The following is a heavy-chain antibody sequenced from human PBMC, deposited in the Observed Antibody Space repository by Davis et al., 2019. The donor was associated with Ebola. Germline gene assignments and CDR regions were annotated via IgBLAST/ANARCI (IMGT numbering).Heavy chain of an antibody. CDR2: IYYSGST. Sequence: PGGSLRLSCTVSGGSISSHYWSWIRQPPGKGLEWIGYIYYSGSTNYNPSLKSRVTISVDTSKNQFSLKLSSVTAADTAVYYCARGGRGPRITIFGVPPEGYYYYMDVWGKGTTVTVSS. D-gene: IGHD3-3*01. CDR1: GGSISSHY. J-gene: IGHJ6*03. CDR3: ARGGRGPRITIFGVPPEGYYYYMDV. V-gene: IGHV4-59*11.